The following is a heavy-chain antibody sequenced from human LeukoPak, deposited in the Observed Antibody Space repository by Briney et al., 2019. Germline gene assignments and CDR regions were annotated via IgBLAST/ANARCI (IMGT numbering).Heavy chain of an antibody. CDR1: GFTFSSYG. V-gene: IGHV3-30*02. J-gene: IGHJ4*02. Sequence: PGGSLRLSCAASGFTFSSYGMHWVRQAPGKGLEWVAFIRYDGSNKYYADSVKGRFTISRDNSKNTLYLQMNSLRAEDTAVYYCAKLPYSNYEDFDYWGQGTLVTVSS. D-gene: IGHD4-11*01. CDR3: AKLPYSNYEDFDY. CDR2: IRYDGSNK.